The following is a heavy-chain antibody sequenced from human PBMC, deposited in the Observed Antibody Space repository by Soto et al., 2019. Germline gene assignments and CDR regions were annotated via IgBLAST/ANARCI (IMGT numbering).Heavy chain of an antibody. CDR1: GGSISSGGYY. CDR2: IYYSGST. CDR3: ASSLFRLWFGELSPIMDAFDI. V-gene: IGHV4-31*03. D-gene: IGHD3-10*01. Sequence: QVQLQESGPGLVKPSQTLSLTCTVSGGSISSGGYYWSWIRQHPGKGLEWIGYIYYSGSTYYNPSLKSRVTISVDTSKNQFSLKLSSVTAADTAVYYCASSLFRLWFGELSPIMDAFDIWGQGTMVTVSS. J-gene: IGHJ3*02.